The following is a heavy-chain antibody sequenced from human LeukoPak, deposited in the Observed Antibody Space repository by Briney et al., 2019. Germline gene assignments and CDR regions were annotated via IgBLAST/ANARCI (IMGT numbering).Heavy chain of an antibody. V-gene: IGHV3-48*01. CDR1: GFTFNTYT. J-gene: IGHJ4*02. CDR3: ARHGYYYLDN. Sequence: GGSLRLSCAASGFTFNTYTMNWVRQAPGKGLEWVSYISGSSGIIDYADSVRGRFTISRDNAKNSLYLQMNSLRAEDTAVYYCARHGYYYLDNWGQGTLVTVSS. CDR2: ISGSSGII. D-gene: IGHD5-18*01.